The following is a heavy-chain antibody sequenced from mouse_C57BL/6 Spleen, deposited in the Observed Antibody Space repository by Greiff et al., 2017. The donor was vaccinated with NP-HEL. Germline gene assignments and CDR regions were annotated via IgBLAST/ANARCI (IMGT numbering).Heavy chain of an antibody. Sequence: VQLQQSGPELVKPGASVKISCKASGYAFSSSWMNWVKQRPGKGLEWIGRIYPGDGDTNYNGKFKGKATLTADKSSSTAYMQLSSLTSEDSAVYFCARDYGSSYWYVDVWGTGTTVTVSS. V-gene: IGHV1-82*01. D-gene: IGHD1-1*01. J-gene: IGHJ1*03. CDR2: IYPGDGDT. CDR1: GYAFSSSW. CDR3: ARDYGSSYWYVDV.